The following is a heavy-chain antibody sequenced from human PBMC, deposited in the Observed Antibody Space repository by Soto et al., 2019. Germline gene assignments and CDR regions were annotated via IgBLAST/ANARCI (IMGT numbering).Heavy chain of an antibody. Sequence: QVRLQESGPGLVKPSETLSLTCSVSGAALNSGNYYWSWIRQVPGKGLEWIGHIYVTGAVDYNPCLRDRITISQDTSERQFSLNLRLVTDAYTAVYYCARLRIATNNYKWFDPWGQGTLVTVSS. D-gene: IGHD2-21*01. J-gene: IGHJ5*02. CDR3: ARLRIATNNYKWFDP. CDR1: GAALNSGNYY. V-gene: IGHV4-31*03. CDR2: IYVTGAV.